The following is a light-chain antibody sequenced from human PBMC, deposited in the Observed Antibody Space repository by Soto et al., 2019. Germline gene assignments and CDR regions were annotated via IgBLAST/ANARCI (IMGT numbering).Light chain of an antibody. CDR2: DVI. CDR1: SRAIGGYDF. CDR3: SSYGGSNNLL. J-gene: IGLJ2*01. V-gene: IGLV2-8*01. Sequence: QSVLTQPPSASGSPGQSVTISCTGTSRAIGGYDFVSWYQQHPGKAPKLLIYDVIKRPSGVPDRFSGSKSGNTASLTVSGLQTDDEADYYCSSYGGSNNLLFGGGTKLTVL.